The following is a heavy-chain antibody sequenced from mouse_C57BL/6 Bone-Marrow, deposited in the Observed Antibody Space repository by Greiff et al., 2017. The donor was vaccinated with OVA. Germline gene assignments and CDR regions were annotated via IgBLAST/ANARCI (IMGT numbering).Heavy chain of an antibody. D-gene: IGHD2-3*01. J-gene: IGHJ3*01. CDR1: GYSITSGYY. CDR2: ISYDGSN. Sequence: DVKLQESGPGLVKPSQSLSLTCSVTGYSITSGYYWNWIRQFPGNKLEWMGYISYDGSNNYNPSLKNRISITRDTSKNQFFLKLNSVTTEDTATYYCARGDGYCPFAYWGQGTLVTVSA. V-gene: IGHV3-6*01. CDR3: ARGDGYCPFAY.